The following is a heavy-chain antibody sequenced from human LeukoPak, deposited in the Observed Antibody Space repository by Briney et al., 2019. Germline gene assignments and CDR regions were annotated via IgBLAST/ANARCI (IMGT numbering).Heavy chain of an antibody. CDR3: AKVGVAWYSSGWYHPVDY. CDR2: ISGSGGST. CDR1: GFTFSSYA. Sequence: GGSLRLSCAASGFTFSSYAMSWVRQAPGKGLEWVSAISGSGGSTYYADSVKGRFTISRDNSKNTLYLQMNSLRAEDTAVYYCAKVGVAWYSSGWYHPVDYWGQGTLVTVSS. J-gene: IGHJ4*02. D-gene: IGHD6-19*01. V-gene: IGHV3-23*01.